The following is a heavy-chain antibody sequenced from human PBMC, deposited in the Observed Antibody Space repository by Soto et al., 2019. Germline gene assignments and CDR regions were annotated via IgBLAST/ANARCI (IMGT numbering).Heavy chain of an antibody. J-gene: IGHJ6*04. Sequence: QVQLVQSGAEVKKPGASVKVSCKASGYTFTSYAMHWVRQAPGQRLEWMGWINAGNGNTKYSQKFQGRVTITRDTSASTAYMELSSLRSEDTAVYYCARHPLIWGGYQYYYYYGMDVWGKGTTVTVSS. V-gene: IGHV1-3*01. CDR1: GYTFTSYA. D-gene: IGHD3-3*01. CDR2: INAGNGNT. CDR3: ARHPLIWGGYQYYYYYGMDV.